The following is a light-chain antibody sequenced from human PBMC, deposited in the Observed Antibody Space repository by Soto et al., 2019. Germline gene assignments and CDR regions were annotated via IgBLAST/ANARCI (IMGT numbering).Light chain of an antibody. CDR1: QSVLYSSNNKNY. CDR2: WAS. Sequence: DIVMTQSPDSLAVSLGERATINCKSSQSVLYSSNNKNYLAWYQQKPGQPPKLLIYWASTRESGVPDRFSGSGSGLDFTLTISSLQAEDVAVYYCQQYYSTLTWTFGQGTKVEIK. CDR3: QQYYSTLTWT. J-gene: IGKJ1*01. V-gene: IGKV4-1*01.